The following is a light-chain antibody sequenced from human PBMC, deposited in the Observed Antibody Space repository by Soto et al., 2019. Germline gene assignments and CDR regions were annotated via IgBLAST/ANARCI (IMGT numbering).Light chain of an antibody. V-gene: IGLV2-8*01. CDR3: SSYAGSNNFGV. Sequence: QSALTQPPSASGAPGQSVTISCTGTSSDVGGYNYVSWYQHHPGKAPKLMIYEVNKRPSGVPDRFSGSKSGNTASLTVSGLQAEDGADYYCSSYAGSNNFGVFGGGTKLTVL. J-gene: IGLJ2*01. CDR2: EVN. CDR1: SSDVGGYNY.